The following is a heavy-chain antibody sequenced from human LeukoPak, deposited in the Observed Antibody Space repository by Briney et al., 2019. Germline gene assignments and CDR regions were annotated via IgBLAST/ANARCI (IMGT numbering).Heavy chain of an antibody. CDR3: AREGCSGGSCYSNY. CDR2: IYYSGST. V-gene: IGHV4-39*02. D-gene: IGHD2-15*01. J-gene: IGHJ4*02. CDR1: GGSISSSSYY. Sequence: SKTLSLTCTVSGGSISSSSYYWGWIRQPPGKGLEWIGSIYYSGSTYYNPSLKSRVTISVDTSKNQFSLKLSSVTAADTAVYYCAREGCSGGSCYSNYWGQGTLVTVSS.